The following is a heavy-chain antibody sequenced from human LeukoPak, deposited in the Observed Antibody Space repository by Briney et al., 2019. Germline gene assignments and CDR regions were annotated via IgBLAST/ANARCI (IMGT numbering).Heavy chain of an antibody. CDR2: TYHSGTS. V-gene: IGHV4-38-2*01. D-gene: IGHD4-23*01. CDR1: GYSISTGYY. J-gene: IGHJ4*02. CDR3: ARQYGSNAGYFDY. Sequence: PSETLSLTCAVSGYSISTGYYWGWVRQPPGKGLEWIGNTYHSGTSYYNPSLKSRVTISVDTSKNQFSLTLSSVTAADTALYYCARQYGSNAGYFDYWGQGALVTVSS.